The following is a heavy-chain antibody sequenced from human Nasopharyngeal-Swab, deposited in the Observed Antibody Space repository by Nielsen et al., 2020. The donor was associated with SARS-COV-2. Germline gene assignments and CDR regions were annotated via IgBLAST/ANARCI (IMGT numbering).Heavy chain of an antibody. Sequence: RQAPGKGPEWIGSIYYSGSTYYNPSLKSRVTISVDTSKNQFSLKLSSVTAADTAVYYCARAYYYDSSGYYIRGAYFDYWGQGTLVTVSS. D-gene: IGHD3-22*01. CDR3: ARAYYYDSSGYYIRGAYFDY. CDR2: IYYSGST. V-gene: IGHV4-39*01. J-gene: IGHJ4*02.